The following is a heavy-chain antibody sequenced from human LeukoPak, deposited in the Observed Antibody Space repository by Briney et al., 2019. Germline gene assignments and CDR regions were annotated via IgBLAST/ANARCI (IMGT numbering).Heavy chain of an antibody. CDR3: ARDAGAGALNWFDP. CDR1: GYTFTGYY. CDR2: INPNSGGT. V-gene: IGHV1-2*02. D-gene: IGHD3-10*01. Sequence: AAVTVSCKASGYTFTGYYMHGVRQAPGQGLEWMGWINPNSGGTNYAQKFQGRVTMTRDASISTAYMELSRLRSDDTAVYYCARDAGAGALNWFDPWGQGTLVTVSS. J-gene: IGHJ5*02.